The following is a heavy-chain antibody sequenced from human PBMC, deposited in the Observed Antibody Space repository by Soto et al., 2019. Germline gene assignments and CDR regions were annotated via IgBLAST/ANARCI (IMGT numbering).Heavy chain of an antibody. V-gene: IGHV2-5*02. J-gene: IGHJ4*02. CDR3: AHRVLRTVFGLVTTTAIYFDF. CDR2: IYWDDDK. D-gene: IGHD3-3*01. CDR1: GFSLTTSGVG. Sequence: QITLNESGPTVVRPTETLTLTCRFSGFSLTTSGVGVGWIRQSPGKAPEWLALIYWDDDKRYSASLKSRLTIPTDTSKNQGVLTVSDLDPTDTATYYCAHRVLRTVFGLVTTTAIYFDFWGQGTPVAVSS.